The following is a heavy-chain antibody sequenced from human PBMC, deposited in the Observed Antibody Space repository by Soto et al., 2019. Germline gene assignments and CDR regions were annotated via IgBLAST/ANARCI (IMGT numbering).Heavy chain of an antibody. J-gene: IGHJ4*02. V-gene: IGHV3-21*01. Sequence: EVQLVESGGGLVKPGGSLRLSCAASGFTFSSYSMNWVRQAPGKGLEWVSSISSSSSYIYYADSVKGRFTISRDNAKNSLYLQMNSLRAEDTAVYYCARDRLTSVGATGYWGQGTLVTVSS. CDR2: ISSSSSYI. CDR3: ARDRLTSVGATGY. CDR1: GFTFSSYS. D-gene: IGHD1-26*01.